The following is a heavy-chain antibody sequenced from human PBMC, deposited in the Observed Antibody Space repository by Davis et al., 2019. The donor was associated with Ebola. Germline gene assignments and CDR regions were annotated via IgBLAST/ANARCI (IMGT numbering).Heavy chain of an antibody. CDR2: IYYSGST. J-gene: IGHJ4*02. CDR3: ARDQPSYYYDSSGYPI. CDR1: GGSVSSGSYY. D-gene: IGHD3-22*01. Sequence: PSETLSLTCTVSGGSVSSGSYYWSWIRQPPGKGLEWIGYIYYSGSTNYNPSLKSRVTISVDTSKNQFSLKLSSVTAADTAVYYCARDQPSYYYDSSGYPIWSQGTLVTVSS. V-gene: IGHV4-61*01.